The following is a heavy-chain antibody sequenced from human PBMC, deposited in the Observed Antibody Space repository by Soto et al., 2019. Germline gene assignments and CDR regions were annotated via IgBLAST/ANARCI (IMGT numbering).Heavy chain of an antibody. CDR1: GGSISSGSYS. CDR2: IYHSGST. Sequence: NLSLTCAVSGGSISSGSYSWSWIRQPPGKGLEWIGYIYHSGSTYYNPSLKSRVTISVDRSKNQFSLKLSSVTAADTAVYYCXRAGYGSGSYYPWAFDYWGQGTLVTVSS. V-gene: IGHV4-30-2*01. CDR3: XRAGYGSGSYYPWAFDY. D-gene: IGHD3-10*01. J-gene: IGHJ4*02.